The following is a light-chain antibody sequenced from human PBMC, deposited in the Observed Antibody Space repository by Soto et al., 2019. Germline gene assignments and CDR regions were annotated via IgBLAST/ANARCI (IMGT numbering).Light chain of an antibody. CDR2: GAS. CDR3: QQRGNWPPTWT. J-gene: IGKJ1*01. Sequence: EIVMTQSPATLSVSPGERATLSCRARQSVSSNLAWYQQKPGQAPRLLIYGASSRATGIPDRFSGSWSGTDFTLTINGLEPEDSAVYYCQQRGNWPPTWTFGQGTKVDIK. V-gene: IGKV3D-15*01. CDR1: QSVSSN.